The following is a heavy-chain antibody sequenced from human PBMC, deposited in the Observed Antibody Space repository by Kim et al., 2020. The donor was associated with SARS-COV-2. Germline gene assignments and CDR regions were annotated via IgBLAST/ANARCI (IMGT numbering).Heavy chain of an antibody. J-gene: IGHJ5*02. CDR3: AIDDGSESYIFNP. D-gene: IGHD3-10*01. V-gene: IGHV3-9*01. Sequence: YSDSVEGQFTISSANAKNSFYLQINSLRAEDTALYYCAIDDGSESYIFNPWGQGTLVTVSS.